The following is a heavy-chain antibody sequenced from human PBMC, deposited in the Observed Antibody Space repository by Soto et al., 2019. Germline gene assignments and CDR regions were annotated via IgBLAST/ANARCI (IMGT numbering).Heavy chain of an antibody. CDR3: VKVSYSSLTTLGSAFDV. Sequence: QLVESGGGLVQPGRSLRLSCAASGFTFDDYAMHWVRQAPGKGLEWVSGISWSGDNMAYADSVKGRFITSRDNVKNSLYLQMISLRVEDTTLYHCVKVSYSSLTTLGSAFDVWGQRTMVTVS. J-gene: IGHJ3*01. CDR1: GFTFDDYA. D-gene: IGHD4-4*01. CDR2: ISWSGDNM. V-gene: IGHV3-9*01.